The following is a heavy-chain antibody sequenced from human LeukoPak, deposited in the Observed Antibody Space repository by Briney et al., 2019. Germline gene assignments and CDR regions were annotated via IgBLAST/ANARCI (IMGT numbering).Heavy chain of an antibody. CDR2: ISSSGSTI. V-gene: IGHV3-11*04. J-gene: IGHJ6*03. D-gene: IGHD3-3*01. Sequence: PGGSLRLSCAASGFTFSDYYMSWIRQAPGKGLEWVSYISSSGSTIYYADSVKGRFTISRDNAKNSLYLQMNSLRAEDTAVYYCARGNYDFWSGYYYYYYYMDVWGKGTTVTVSS. CDR3: ARGNYDFWSGYYYYYYYMDV. CDR1: GFTFSDYY.